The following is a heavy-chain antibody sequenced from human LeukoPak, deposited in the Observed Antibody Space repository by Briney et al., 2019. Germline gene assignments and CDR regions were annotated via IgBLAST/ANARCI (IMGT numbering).Heavy chain of an antibody. V-gene: IGHV3-73*01. J-gene: IGHJ4*02. CDR3: TREVGSWFDY. CDR1: DFTFSGSA. D-gene: IGHD6-13*01. Sequence: GGSLRLSCAASDFTFSGSAMHWVRQASGRGLEWVGRIRDKANTYATSYAASVKGRFTISRDDLKNTAYLQMNSLKTGDTALYYCTREVGSWFDYWGQGTLVTVSS. CDR2: IRDKANTYAT.